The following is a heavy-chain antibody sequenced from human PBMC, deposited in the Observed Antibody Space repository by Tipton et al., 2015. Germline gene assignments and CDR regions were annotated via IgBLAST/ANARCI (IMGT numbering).Heavy chain of an antibody. CDR3: ARGDWII. J-gene: IGHJ4*02. Sequence: TLSLTCTVSGGSISNSNYYWGWIRQPPGKGLEWIGSISHSGNTYYNPSLKSRVTMSRGTSKNQFSLKLNSVTAADTAVYYCARGDWIIWGQGTLVTVSS. D-gene: IGHD3/OR15-3a*01. V-gene: IGHV4-39*07. CDR2: ISHSGNT. CDR1: GGSISNSNYY.